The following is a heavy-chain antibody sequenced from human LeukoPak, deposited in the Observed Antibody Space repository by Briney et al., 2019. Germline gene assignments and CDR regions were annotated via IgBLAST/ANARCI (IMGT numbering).Heavy chain of an antibody. D-gene: IGHD3-3*01. CDR1: AYTFTGYY. Sequence: GASVKVSCKASAYTFTGYYMHWVRQAPGQGLEWMGWINPKSGGTNYAQKFQGRVTMTRDTSTSTVYMELSSLRSEDTAVYYCARGAPYDFWSGYLIRNDAFDIWGQGTMVTVSS. CDR3: ARGAPYDFWSGYLIRNDAFDI. J-gene: IGHJ3*02. V-gene: IGHV1-2*02. CDR2: INPKSGGT.